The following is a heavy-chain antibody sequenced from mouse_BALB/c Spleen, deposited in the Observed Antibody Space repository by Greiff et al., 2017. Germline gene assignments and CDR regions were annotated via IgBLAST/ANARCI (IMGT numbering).Heavy chain of an antibody. CDR3: AQGATAPFAY. CDR2: ISSGSSTI. V-gene: IGHV5-17*02. CDR1: GFTFSSFG. Sequence: DVKLVESGGGLVQPGGSRKLSCAASGFTFSSFGMHWVRQAPEKGLEWVAYISSGSSTIYYADTVKGRFTISRDNPKNTLFLQMTSLRSEDTAMYYCAQGATAPFAYWGQGTLVTVSA. J-gene: IGHJ3*01. D-gene: IGHD1-2*01.